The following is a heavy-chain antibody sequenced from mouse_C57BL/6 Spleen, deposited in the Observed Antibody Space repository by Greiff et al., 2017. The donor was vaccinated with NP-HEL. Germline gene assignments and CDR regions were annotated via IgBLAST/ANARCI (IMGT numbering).Heavy chain of an antibody. J-gene: IGHJ4*01. D-gene: IGHD3-2*02. CDR3: ARSGGTGAMDY. CDR1: GYTFTSYW. CDR2: IHPNSGNT. V-gene: IGHV1-64*01. Sequence: QVQLQQPGAELVKPGASVKLSCKASGYTFTSYWMHWVKQRPGQGLEWIGMIHPNSGNTYYNEKFKGKATLTADKSSSTAYMELSSLTSEDSAVYFCARSGGTGAMDYWGQGTSVTVSS.